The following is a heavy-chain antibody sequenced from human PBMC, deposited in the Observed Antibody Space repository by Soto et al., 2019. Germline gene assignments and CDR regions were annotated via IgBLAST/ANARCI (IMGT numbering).Heavy chain of an antibody. Sequence: PSETLSLTCTVSGGSISSGVYYWSWIRQHPGKGLEWIGYIYYSGSTYYNPSLKSRVTISVDTSKNQFSLKLSSVTAADTAVYYCARDQAGIQLWSRYGMDVWGQGTTVTVSS. CDR2: IYYSGST. CDR1: GGSISSGVYY. D-gene: IGHD5-18*01. V-gene: IGHV4-31*03. J-gene: IGHJ6*02. CDR3: ARDQAGIQLWSRYGMDV.